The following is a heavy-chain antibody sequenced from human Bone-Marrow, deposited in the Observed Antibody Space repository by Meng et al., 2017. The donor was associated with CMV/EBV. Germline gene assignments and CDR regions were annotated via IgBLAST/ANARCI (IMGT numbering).Heavy chain of an antibody. D-gene: IGHD3-16*02. Sequence: SETLSLTCTVSGGSISSSRYYWGWIRQPPGKGLEWIGSIYYSGSTYYNPSLKSRVTISVDTSKNQFSLKLSSVTAADTAVYYCARVPRLDYDYVWGSYRLNDAFDIWGQGTMVTVSS. V-gene: IGHV4-39*07. CDR3: ARVPRLDYDYVWGSYRLNDAFDI. CDR2: IYYSGST. J-gene: IGHJ3*02. CDR1: GGSISSSRYY.